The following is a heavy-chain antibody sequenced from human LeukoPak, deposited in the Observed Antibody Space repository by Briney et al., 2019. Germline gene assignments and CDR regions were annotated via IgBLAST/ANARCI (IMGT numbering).Heavy chain of an antibody. V-gene: IGHV4-59*01. D-gene: IGHD4-17*01. CDR1: GGSISSYY. J-gene: IGHJ4*02. CDR3: ARVNDYGDSKIDY. Sequence: SETLSLTCTVSGGSISSYYWSWIRQPPGKGLEWIGYIYYSGSTNYNPSLKSRVTISVDTSKNQFSLKLGSVTAADTAVYYRARVNDYGDSKIDYWGQGTLVTVSS. CDR2: IYYSGST.